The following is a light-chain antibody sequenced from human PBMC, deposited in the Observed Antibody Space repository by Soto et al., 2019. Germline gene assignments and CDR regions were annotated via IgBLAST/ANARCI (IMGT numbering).Light chain of an antibody. CDR3: QHYNSYSEA. J-gene: IGKJ1*01. Sequence: EIVMTQSPATLSLSPGERATLSCRASQSVGKYLVWYQQKPGQAPRLLIYDASNRATGIPARFSGSGSGTEFTLTISSLQPDDFATYYCQHYNSYSEAFGQGTKVDI. CDR1: QSVGKY. CDR2: DAS. V-gene: IGKV3D-15*01.